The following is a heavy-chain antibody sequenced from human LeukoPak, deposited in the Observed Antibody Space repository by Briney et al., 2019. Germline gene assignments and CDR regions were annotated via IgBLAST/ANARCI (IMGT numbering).Heavy chain of an antibody. J-gene: IGHJ4*02. V-gene: IGHV3-7*01. D-gene: IGHD3/OR15-3a*01. Sequence: PGGSLRLSCAASGFTFSSYWMSWVRQAPGKGLEWVANIKQDGSEKYYVDSVKGRFTISRDNAKNSLYLQMNSLRAEDTAVYYCARDSVENRDKDWLFYRHGYYFDYWGQGTLVTVSS. CDR3: ARDSVENRDKDWLFYRHGYYFDY. CDR1: GFTFSSYW. CDR2: IKQDGSEK.